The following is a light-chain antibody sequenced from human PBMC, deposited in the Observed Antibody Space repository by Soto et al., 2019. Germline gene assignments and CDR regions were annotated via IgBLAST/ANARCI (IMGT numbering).Light chain of an antibody. CDR3: QQNFSIPIT. CDR2: AAS. J-gene: IGKJ5*01. V-gene: IGKV1-39*01. CDR1: QSISTY. Sequence: DIQMTQSPSSLSASVGDRVTITCRASQSISTYLNWYHQKPGKASDLLIYAASSLKSGVPSRFSGSGSGTHFTLTITGLQPADFATYYCQQNFSIPITFGQGTRLRL.